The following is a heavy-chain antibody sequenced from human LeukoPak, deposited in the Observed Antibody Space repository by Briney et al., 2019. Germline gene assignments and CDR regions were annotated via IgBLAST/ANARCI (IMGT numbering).Heavy chain of an antibody. D-gene: IGHD3-10*01. Sequence: GASVKVSCKASGGTFNSHVISWVRQAPGQGLEWMGGIIPVLGTANYAQKFQGRVTIATDESTTTAYMEMSSLRSEDTAVYYCARGYYYGSESYWHTKWFDPWGQGTLVTVSS. J-gene: IGHJ5*02. CDR3: ARGYYYGSESYWHTKWFDP. CDR2: IIPVLGTA. V-gene: IGHV1-69*05. CDR1: GGTFNSHV.